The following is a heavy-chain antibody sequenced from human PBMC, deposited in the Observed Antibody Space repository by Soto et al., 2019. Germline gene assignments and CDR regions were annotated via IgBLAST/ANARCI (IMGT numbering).Heavy chain of an antibody. CDR1: GGSVSSVSYY. J-gene: IGHJ5*02. V-gene: IGHV4-61*01. Sequence: SETLSLTCTVSGGSVSSVSYYWSWIRQPPGKGLEWIGYIYYSGSTNYNPSLKSRVTMSVDTSKNQFSLKLSSVTAADTAVYYCARYSSSVTCHGFDPWGQGTLVTVSS. CDR2: IYYSGST. CDR3: ARYSSSVTCHGFDP. D-gene: IGHD2-2*01.